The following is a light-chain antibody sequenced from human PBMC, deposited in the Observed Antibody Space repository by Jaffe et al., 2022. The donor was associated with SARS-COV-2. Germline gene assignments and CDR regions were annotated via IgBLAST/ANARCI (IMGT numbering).Light chain of an antibody. Sequence: DIVMTQSPLSLPVTPGEPASISCRSSQSLLHSNGYNYLDWYLQKPGQSPQLLIYLGSNRASGVPDRFSGSGSGTDFTLKISRVEAEDVGIYYCMQALETPAGCTFGQGTKVEIK. CDR3: MQALETPAGCT. J-gene: IGKJ1*01. CDR2: LGS. V-gene: IGKV2-28*01. CDR1: QSLLHSNGYNY.